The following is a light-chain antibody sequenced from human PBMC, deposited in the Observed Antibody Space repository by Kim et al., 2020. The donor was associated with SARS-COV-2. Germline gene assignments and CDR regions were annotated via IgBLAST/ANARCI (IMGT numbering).Light chain of an antibody. Sequence: NFMLTQPHSVSESPGKTVTISCTRSSGSIASNYVQWYQQRPGSAPTTVIYEDNQRPSGVSDRFSGSIDSSSSSASLTISGLKTEDEADYYCQSSDSSNHYVFGTGTKVTVL. CDR2: EDN. V-gene: IGLV6-57*04. J-gene: IGLJ1*01. CDR1: SGSIASNY. CDR3: QSSDSSNHYV.